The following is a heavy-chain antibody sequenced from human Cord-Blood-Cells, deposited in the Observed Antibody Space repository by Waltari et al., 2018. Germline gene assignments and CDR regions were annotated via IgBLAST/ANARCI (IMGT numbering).Heavy chain of an antibody. CDR1: GGSSSGYY. V-gene: IGHV4-34*01. CDR2: INHSGST. J-gene: IGHJ4*02. D-gene: IGHD3-16*01. Sequence: QVQLQQWGAGLLKPSETLSLTCAVYGGSSSGYYWSWIRQPPGKGLEWIGEINHSGSTNYNPSLKSRVTISVDTSKNQFSLKLSSVTAADTAVYYCARGWGRTGIDYWGQGTLVTVSS. CDR3: ARGWGRTGIDY.